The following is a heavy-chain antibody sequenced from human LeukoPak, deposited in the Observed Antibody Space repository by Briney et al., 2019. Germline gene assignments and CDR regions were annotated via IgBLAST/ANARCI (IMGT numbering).Heavy chain of an antibody. V-gene: IGHV4-59*01. J-gene: IGHJ5*02. Sequence: PSETLSLTCIVSGGSISSYYWSWIRQPPGKGLEWIGYISYSGSTHYNSSLTSRVAISLDTSKSQFSLKLSSVTAADTAVYYCAREFNWFDPWGQGTLVTVSS. CDR2: ISYSGST. CDR3: AREFNWFDP. CDR1: GGSISSYY.